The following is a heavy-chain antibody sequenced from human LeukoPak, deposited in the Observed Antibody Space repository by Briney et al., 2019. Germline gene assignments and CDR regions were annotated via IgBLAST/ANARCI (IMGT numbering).Heavy chain of an antibody. CDR2: IYHSGST. D-gene: IGHD1-7*01. CDR3: AREMGNYGYDY. J-gene: IGHJ4*02. V-gene: IGHV4-30-2*01. Sequence: SQTLSLTCAVSGGSISSGGYSWSWIRQPPGKGPEWIGYIYHSGSTYYNPSLKSRVTISVDRSKNQFSLKLSSVTAADTAVYYCAREMGNYGYDYWGQGTLVTVSS. CDR1: GGSISSGGYS.